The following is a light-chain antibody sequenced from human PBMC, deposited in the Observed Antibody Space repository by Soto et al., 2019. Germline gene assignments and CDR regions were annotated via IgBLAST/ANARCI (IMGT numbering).Light chain of an antibody. Sequence: EIVLTQSPATLSLSPGERATLSCRASQSVSSNYLAWYQHKPGQAPRLLIYDASNRAPGIPDRFSGSGSGTDFTLTISRLEPEDFAVYYCQQFGSSPLFGQGTKLEIK. CDR2: DAS. J-gene: IGKJ2*01. CDR1: QSVSSNY. V-gene: IGKV3-20*01. CDR3: QQFGSSPL.